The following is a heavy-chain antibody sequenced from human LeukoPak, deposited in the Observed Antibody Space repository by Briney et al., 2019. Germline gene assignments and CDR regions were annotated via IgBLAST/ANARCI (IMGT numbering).Heavy chain of an antibody. D-gene: IGHD4-17*01. CDR1: GGSISSSSYY. J-gene: IGHJ5*02. V-gene: IGHV4-39*01. CDR2: IYYSGST. Sequence: SETLPLTCTVSGGSISSSSYYWGWIRQPPGKGLEWIGSIYYSGSTYYNPSLKSRVTISVDTSKNQFSLKLSSVTAADTAVYYCARRPTTVTTENWFDPWGQGTLVTVSS. CDR3: ARRPTTVTTENWFDP.